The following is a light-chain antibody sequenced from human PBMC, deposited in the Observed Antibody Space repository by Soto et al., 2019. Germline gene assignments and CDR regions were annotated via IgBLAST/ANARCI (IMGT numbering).Light chain of an antibody. J-gene: IGLJ3*02. CDR1: TSNIANNY. V-gene: IGLV1-51*01. Sequence: QSVLTQPPSVSATPGQTVTISCSGSTSNIANNYVSWYQQLPGTAPKLLIYENNKRPSRIPDRFSGSKSGTSATLGITGLQTGDEADYYCGTWDTSLSVWVFGGGTKVTVL. CDR2: ENN. CDR3: GTWDTSLSVWV.